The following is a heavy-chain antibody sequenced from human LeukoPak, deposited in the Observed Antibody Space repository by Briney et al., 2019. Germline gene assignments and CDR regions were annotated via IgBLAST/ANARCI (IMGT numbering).Heavy chain of an antibody. V-gene: IGHV4-34*01. J-gene: IGHJ4*02. Sequence: SETLSLTCAVYGGSFSGYYWSWIRQPPGKGLEWIGEINHSGSTNYNPSLKSRVTISVDTSKNQFSLKLSSVTAADTAVYYCARTVCSYYYDSSGYYPHCYFDYWGQGTLVTVSS. CDR1: GGSFSGYY. CDR3: ARTVCSYYYDSSGYYPHCYFDY. D-gene: IGHD3-22*01. CDR2: INHSGST.